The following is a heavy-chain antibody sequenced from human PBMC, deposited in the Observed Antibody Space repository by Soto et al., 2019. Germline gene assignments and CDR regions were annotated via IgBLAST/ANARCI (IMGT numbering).Heavy chain of an antibody. CDR3: ARVVEENWFDP. Sequence: SETLSLTCTVSGGSISSGGYYWSWIRQHPGKGLEWIGYIYYSGSTYYNPSLKSRVTISVDTSKNQFSLKLSSVTAADTAVYYCARVVEENWFDPRGQGTLVPVSS. CDR1: GGSISSGGYY. V-gene: IGHV4-31*03. D-gene: IGHD2-15*01. CDR2: IYYSGST. J-gene: IGHJ5*02.